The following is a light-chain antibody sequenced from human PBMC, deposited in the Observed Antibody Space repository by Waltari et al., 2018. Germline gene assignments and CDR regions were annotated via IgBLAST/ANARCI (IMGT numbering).Light chain of an antibody. CDR3: QAWDRNTYVV. CDR2: QDS. J-gene: IGLJ2*01. V-gene: IGLV3-1*01. CDR1: KLEDRY. Sequence: SYELTQSPSVSVSPGQTASIRCPGDKLEDRYVCWYQQKPGQSPVLVLHQDSKRPSGIPERFSGFNSGNTATLTISETQSMDEADYYCQAWDRNTYVVFGGGTKLTVL.